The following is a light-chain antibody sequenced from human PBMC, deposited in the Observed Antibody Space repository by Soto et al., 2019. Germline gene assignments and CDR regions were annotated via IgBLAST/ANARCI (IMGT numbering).Light chain of an antibody. CDR1: QTVSNKY. Sequence: ESVLTQSPGTLSLSPGERATLSCRASQTVSNKYLSWFQHKPGQAPRLLIYGAFIRATGIPDRFSGSRSGADFTLTIARLEPEDFAVYYCQRFDDSRPAFTFGQGTKLEI. J-gene: IGKJ2*01. V-gene: IGKV3-20*01. CDR3: QRFDDSRPAFT. CDR2: GAF.